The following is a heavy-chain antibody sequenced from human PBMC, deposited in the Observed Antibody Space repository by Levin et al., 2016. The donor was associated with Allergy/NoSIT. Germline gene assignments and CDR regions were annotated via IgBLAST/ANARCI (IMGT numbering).Heavy chain of an antibody. CDR3: ARDEVNPGIVVPAAMFDY. V-gene: IGHV3-30*04. CDR2: ISYDGSNK. CDR1: GFTFSSYA. D-gene: IGHD2-2*01. Sequence: GESLKISCAASGFTFSSYAMHWVRQAPGKGLEWVAVISYDGSNKYYADSVKGRFTISRDNSKNTLYLQMNSLRAEDTAVYYCARDEVNPGIVVPAAMFDYWGQGTLVTVSS. J-gene: IGHJ4*02.